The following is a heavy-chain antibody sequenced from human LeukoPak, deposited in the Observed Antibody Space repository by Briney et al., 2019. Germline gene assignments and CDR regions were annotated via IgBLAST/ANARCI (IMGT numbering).Heavy chain of an antibody. Sequence: PGGSLRLSCAASGFTFSDYYMSWVRQAPGKGLEWVSYISGSSGYTKYADSVKGRFTISRDNAKNTLYLQMNSLRAEDTAVYYCARDRSSLGLWFGELRNWGQGTLVTVSS. CDR1: GFTFSDYY. J-gene: IGHJ4*02. CDR3: ARDRSSLGLWFGELRN. V-gene: IGHV3-11*06. CDR2: ISGSSGYT. D-gene: IGHD3-10*01.